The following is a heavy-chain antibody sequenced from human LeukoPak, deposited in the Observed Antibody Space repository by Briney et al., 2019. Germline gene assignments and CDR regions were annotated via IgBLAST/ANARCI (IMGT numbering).Heavy chain of an antibody. CDR1: GFTFSTYW. V-gene: IGHV3-74*01. D-gene: IGHD6-19*01. CDR2: INGGGSST. CDR3: ARDNGAGADPFDY. J-gene: IGHJ4*02. Sequence: PGGSLRLSSAVSGFTFSTYWMHCVRQVPGKGLVWVSRINGGGSSTSYADSVKGRFTISRDNAKNTLYLQMNSLRAEDTAVYYCARDNGAGADPFDYWGQGTLVTVSS.